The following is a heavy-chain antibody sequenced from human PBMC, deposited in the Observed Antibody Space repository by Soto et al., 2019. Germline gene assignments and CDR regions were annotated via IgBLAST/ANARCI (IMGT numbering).Heavy chain of an antibody. V-gene: IGHV4-4*02. Sequence: PSETLSLTCAVSGGSISSSNWWSWVRQPPGKELEWIGEIYHSGSTNYNPSLKSRVTISVDKSKNQFSLKLSSVTAADTAVYYCARSLGSYSDLDYYGMDVWGQGTTVTVSS. CDR2: IYHSGST. D-gene: IGHD1-26*01. CDR1: GGSISSSNW. CDR3: ARSLGSYSDLDYYGMDV. J-gene: IGHJ6*02.